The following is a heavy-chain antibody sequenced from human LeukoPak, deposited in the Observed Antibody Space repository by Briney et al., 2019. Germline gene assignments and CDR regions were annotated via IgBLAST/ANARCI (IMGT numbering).Heavy chain of an antibody. CDR3: ARASTTVPNLLDH. V-gene: IGHV3-74*01. J-gene: IGHJ4*02. CDR2: IKGDGSST. CDR1: GFTFSTYW. D-gene: IGHD4-17*01. Sequence: GGSLRLSCAASGFTFSTYWMHWVRQAPGKGLVWVSRIKGDGSSTIYADSVKGRFTISRDNSKNTLYLQTSSLRAEDTAVYYCARASTTVPNLLDHWGRGTLVTVSS.